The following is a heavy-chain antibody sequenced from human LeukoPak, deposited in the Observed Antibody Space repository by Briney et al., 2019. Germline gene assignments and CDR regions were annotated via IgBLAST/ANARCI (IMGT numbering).Heavy chain of an antibody. CDR1: GFTFSDYY. CDR3: AKGDCSSPSCYWENYFDY. D-gene: IGHD2-2*01. CDR2: ISSSGSTI. J-gene: IGHJ4*02. Sequence: GGSLRLSCVASGFTFSDYYMNWVRQAPGKGLEWVSYISSSGSTIYYADSVKGRFTISRDNAKNSLYLQMSSLRAEDTAVYYCAKGDCSSPSCYWENYFDYWGQGTLVTVSS. V-gene: IGHV3-11*04.